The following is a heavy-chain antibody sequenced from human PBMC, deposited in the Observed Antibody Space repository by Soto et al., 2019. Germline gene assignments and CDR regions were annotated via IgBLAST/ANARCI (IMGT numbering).Heavy chain of an antibody. CDR3: AHSIRRFTVWGYLYY. V-gene: IGHV2-5*02. CDR1: GFSLSTSGVG. J-gene: IGHJ4*02. Sequence: QITLKESGPTLVKPTQTLTLTCTFSGFSLSTSGVGVGWIRQPPGKALEWLALIYWDDDKRCSPSLESRLTITKDTSKNQVVLTMTDMHPVDTATYYGAHSIRRFTVWGYLYYWGRGTLVTVSS. CDR2: IYWDDDK. D-gene: IGHD2-15*01.